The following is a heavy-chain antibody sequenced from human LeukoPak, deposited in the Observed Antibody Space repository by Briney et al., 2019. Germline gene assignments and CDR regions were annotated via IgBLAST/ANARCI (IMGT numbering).Heavy chain of an antibody. CDR2: ISSSSSTI. D-gene: IGHD3-3*01. Sequence: GGSLRLSCAASGFTFSSYSMNWVRQAPGKGLEWVSYISSSSSTIYYADSVKGRFTISRDNAKNSLYLQMNSLRGEDTAVYYCARNPPRQHYDFWSGYYDYWGQGTLVTVSS. V-gene: IGHV3-48*04. J-gene: IGHJ4*02. CDR1: GFTFSSYS. CDR3: ARNPPRQHYDFWSGYYDY.